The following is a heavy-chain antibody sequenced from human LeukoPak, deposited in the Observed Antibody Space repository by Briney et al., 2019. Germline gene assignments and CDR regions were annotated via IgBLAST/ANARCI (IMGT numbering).Heavy chain of an antibody. Sequence: ASVKLSCTASGYTFTGYYMHWVRQAPGQGLEWMGCINPNSGGTNYAQKIQGRVTMTRDTSISTAYMELSRLRSDDTAVYYCARDGSSSLSYFDYWGQGTLVTVSS. CDR1: GYTFTGYY. V-gene: IGHV1-2*02. J-gene: IGHJ4*02. D-gene: IGHD1-26*01. CDR3: ARDGSSSLSYFDY. CDR2: INPNSGGT.